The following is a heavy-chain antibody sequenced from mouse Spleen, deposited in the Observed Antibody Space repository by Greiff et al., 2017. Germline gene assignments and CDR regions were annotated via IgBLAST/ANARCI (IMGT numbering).Heavy chain of an antibody. D-gene: IGHD3-1*01. Sequence: QVQLQQPGTELVKPGASVKLSCKASGFTFTSYWMHWVKQRPGQGLEWIGNINPSNGGTNYNEKFKSKATLTVDKSSSTAYMQLSSLTSEDSAVYYCARGKGSSGYVSYWGQGTTLTVSS. J-gene: IGHJ2*01. CDR3: ARGKGSSGYVSY. CDR1: GFTFTSYW. CDR2: INPSNGGT. V-gene: IGHV1-53*01.